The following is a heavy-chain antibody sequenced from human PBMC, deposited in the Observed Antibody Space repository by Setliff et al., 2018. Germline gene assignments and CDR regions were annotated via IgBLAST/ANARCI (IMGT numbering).Heavy chain of an antibody. J-gene: IGHJ4*03. V-gene: IGHV4-39*02. CDR1: GASITSGVYY. D-gene: IGHD3-22*01. CDR2: IYHRGDT. CDR3: ARDDPNHYDVSGYSVGYFDY. Sequence: PSETLSLTCTVSGASITSGVYYWAWIRQPPGKGLEWIGRIYHRGDTYYNASLKSRLTISVDTSKNQVPLNLRSVTAADTAVYYCARDDPNHYDVSGYSVGYFDYWGKGTPVTVSS.